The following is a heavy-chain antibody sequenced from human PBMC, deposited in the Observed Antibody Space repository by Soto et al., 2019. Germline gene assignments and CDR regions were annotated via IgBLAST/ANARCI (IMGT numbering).Heavy chain of an antibody. Sequence: PGGSLRLSCAASGFTFSSYAMSWVRQAPGKGLEWVSAISGSGGSTYYADSVKGRFTISRDDSNNTLYLQMNSLRAEDTAVYYCAKDRTAAARNFDYWGQGTPVTVSS. CDR1: GFTFSSYA. J-gene: IGHJ4*02. D-gene: IGHD6-13*01. V-gene: IGHV3-23*01. CDR3: AKDRTAAARNFDY. CDR2: ISGSGGST.